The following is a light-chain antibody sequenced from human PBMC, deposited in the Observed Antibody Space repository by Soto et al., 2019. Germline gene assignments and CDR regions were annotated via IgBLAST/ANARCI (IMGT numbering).Light chain of an antibody. CDR3: QQYSSWPYT. Sequence: EIVMTQSPATLSVSPGERVTLSCRASQSVGNNLAWHPQKPGQAPRFLMYSASTRATDFPARFSGGGAGTEFTLTISSRQSEDFAVYYCQQYSSWPYTFGQGTKLEIK. CDR1: QSVGNN. CDR2: SAS. J-gene: IGKJ2*01. V-gene: IGKV3-15*01.